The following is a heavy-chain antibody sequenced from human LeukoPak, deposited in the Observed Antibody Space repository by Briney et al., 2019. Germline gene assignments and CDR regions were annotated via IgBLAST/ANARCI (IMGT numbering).Heavy chain of an antibody. V-gene: IGHV1-46*01. CDR2: INPSGGST. CDR1: GGTFSSYA. CDR3: ARDSSGSTPYSSYYYYYMDV. D-gene: IGHD2-2*01. J-gene: IGHJ6*03. Sequence: ASVKVSCKASGGTFSSYAISWVRQAPGQGLEWMGIINPSGGSTSYAQKFQGRVTMTRDTSTSTVYMELSSLRSEDTAVYYCARDSSGSTPYSSYYYYYMDVWGKGTTVTVSS.